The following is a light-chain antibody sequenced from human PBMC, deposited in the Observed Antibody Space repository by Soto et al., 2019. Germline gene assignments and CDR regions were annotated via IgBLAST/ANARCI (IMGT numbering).Light chain of an antibody. CDR1: QRISSW. V-gene: IGKV1-5*03. J-gene: IGKJ1*01. Sequence: DIHMTQSPSTLSESVGHRVKITGRASQRISSWLAWYQQKPGTAPKLLIYKASSFECGVPSRFSGSGSGTEFTLTICSLQPDDFATYYCQQYNSHWTFGQGTKVDVK. CDR2: KAS. CDR3: QQYNSHWT.